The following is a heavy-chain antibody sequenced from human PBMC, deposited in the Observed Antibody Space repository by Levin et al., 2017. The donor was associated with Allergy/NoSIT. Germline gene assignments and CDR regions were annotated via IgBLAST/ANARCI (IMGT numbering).Heavy chain of an antibody. V-gene: IGHV3-30*18. CDR1: GFTFSSYG. Sequence: GESLKISCAASGFTFSSYGMHWVRQAPGKGLEWVAVISYDGSNKYYADSVKGRFTISRDNSKNTLYLQMNSLRAEDTAVYYCAKQYYGGNSALDYWGQGTLVTVSS. CDR2: ISYDGSNK. D-gene: IGHD4-23*01. CDR3: AKQYYGGNSALDY. J-gene: IGHJ4*02.